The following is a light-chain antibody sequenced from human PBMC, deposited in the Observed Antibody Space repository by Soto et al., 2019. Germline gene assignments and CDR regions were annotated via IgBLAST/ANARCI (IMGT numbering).Light chain of an antibody. CDR2: ATS. Sequence: LTQSPSSLSASVGDRVTITCRASQGIASYLAWYQQKPGQAPNLLIYATSTLQSGVPSRFSGSGSGTDFTLTISSLQPEDFAAYYCQHLNSYPLTFGGGTKVDIK. V-gene: IGKV1-9*01. CDR3: QHLNSYPLT. CDR1: QGIASY. J-gene: IGKJ4*01.